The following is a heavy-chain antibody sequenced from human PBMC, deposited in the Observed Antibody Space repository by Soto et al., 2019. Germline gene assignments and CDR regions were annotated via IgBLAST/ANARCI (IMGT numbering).Heavy chain of an antibody. V-gene: IGHV4-34*01. CDR3: ASNSSGSPSSFDP. CDR1: GGSFSGYY. J-gene: IGHJ5*02. CDR2: INHSGST. Sequence: SETLSLTCAVYGGSFSGYYWSWIRQPPGKGLEWIGEINHSGSTNYNPSLKSRVTISVDTSKNQFSLKLSSVTAADTAVYYCASNSSGSPSSFDPWGQGTLIT. D-gene: IGHD3-10*01.